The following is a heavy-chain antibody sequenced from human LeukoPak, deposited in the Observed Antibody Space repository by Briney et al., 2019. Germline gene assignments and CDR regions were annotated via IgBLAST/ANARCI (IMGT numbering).Heavy chain of an antibody. Sequence: SVKVSCKASGGTFSSYAISWVRQAPGQGLEWMGRIIPILGIANYAQKFQGRVTITADKSTSTAYMELSSLRSEDTAVYYCAGRRFWSGYYTDYWGQGTLVTVSS. CDR2: IIPILGIA. V-gene: IGHV1-69*04. J-gene: IGHJ4*02. D-gene: IGHD3-3*01. CDR1: GGTFSSYA. CDR3: AGRRFWSGYYTDY.